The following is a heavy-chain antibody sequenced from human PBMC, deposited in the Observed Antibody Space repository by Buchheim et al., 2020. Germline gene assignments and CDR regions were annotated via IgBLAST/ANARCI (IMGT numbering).Heavy chain of an antibody. CDR1: GGSFSGHY. CDR3: ARRYGDDSYHLGY. D-gene: IGHD4-11*01. CDR2: INHSGRA. V-gene: IGHV4-34*01. J-gene: IGHJ4*02. Sequence: QVQLQQWGAGLLKPSETLSLTCAVYGGSFSGHYWNWIRQPPGKGLEWIGEINHSGRANYKPSLKSRVTILVATSKNQFSLKLTSVTAADTAVYYCARRYGDDSYHLGYWGQGTL.